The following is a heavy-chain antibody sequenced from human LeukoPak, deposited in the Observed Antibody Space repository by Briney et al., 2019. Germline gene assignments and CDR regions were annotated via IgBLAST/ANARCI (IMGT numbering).Heavy chain of an antibody. V-gene: IGHV3-53*01. D-gene: IGHD6-13*01. CDR3: ARGAYSSSWYFDY. Sequence: GGSLRLSCAASGFTVRSNYMSWVRQAPGKGLEWVSVIYSGGSTYYADSVKGRFTISRDNSKNTLFLQMNSLRAEDTAVYYCARGAYSSSWYFDYWGQGTLVTVSS. J-gene: IGHJ4*02. CDR1: GFTVRSNY. CDR2: IYSGGST.